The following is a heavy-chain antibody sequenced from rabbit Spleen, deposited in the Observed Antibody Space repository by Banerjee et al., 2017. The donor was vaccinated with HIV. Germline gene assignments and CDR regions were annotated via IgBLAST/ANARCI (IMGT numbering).Heavy chain of an antibody. CDR3: ARDLVAVIGWNFNL. V-gene: IGHV1S40*01. CDR2: IAGSSSGFT. D-gene: IGHD1-1*01. J-gene: IGHJ4*01. Sequence: QSLEESGGDLVKPGASLTLTCTASGFSFSTSDYICWVRQAPGKGLEWISCIAGSSSGFTYSATWAKGRFTCSKTSSTTVTLQMTSLTAADTATHFCARDLVAVIGWNFNLWGPGTLVTVS. CDR1: GFSFSTSDY.